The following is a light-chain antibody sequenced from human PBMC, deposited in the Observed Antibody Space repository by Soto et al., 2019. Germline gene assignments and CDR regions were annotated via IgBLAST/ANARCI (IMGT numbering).Light chain of an antibody. CDR3: QQYNNWIT. CDR1: QSISSK. J-gene: IGKJ5*01. Sequence: EIVMTQSPATLSVSPGERVTLSRRASQSISSKLAWYQQKPGQAPRLLIYGASTRATGVPARFSGSGSGTEFTHTISSLQSEDFAVYYCQQYNNWITFGQGTRLEI. V-gene: IGKV3D-15*01. CDR2: GAS.